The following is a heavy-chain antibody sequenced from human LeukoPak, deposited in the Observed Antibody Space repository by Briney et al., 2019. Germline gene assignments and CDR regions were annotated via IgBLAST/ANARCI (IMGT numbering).Heavy chain of an antibody. V-gene: IGHV1-69*13. CDR2: IVPIFATP. J-gene: IGHJ4*02. CDR3: ARAGRAYSSSWSYDY. D-gene: IGHD6-13*01. Sequence: ASVKVSFKASGGTFSNYAISWVRQAPGQGLEWMGGIVPIFATPNYAQKFQDRVTITADESTSTAYTELSSLTSEDTAVYYCARAGRAYSSSWSYDYWGQGTVITVSS. CDR1: GGTFSNYA.